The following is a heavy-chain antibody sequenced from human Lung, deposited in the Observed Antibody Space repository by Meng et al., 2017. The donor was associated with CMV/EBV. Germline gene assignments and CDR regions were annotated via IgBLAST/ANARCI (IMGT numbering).Heavy chain of an antibody. J-gene: IGHJ4*02. CDR3: AREADGATFDY. CDR2: INPSGGST. D-gene: IGHD1-26*01. Sequence: QHGGGVKKPAATVKVPGKASAYTFTNYYMHWVRQAPGQGLEWMGIINPSGGSTSYAQKFQGRVTMTRDTSTSTVYMELSSLRSEDTAVYYCAREADGATFDYWGQGTLVTVSS. CDR1: AYTFTNYY. V-gene: IGHV1-46*01.